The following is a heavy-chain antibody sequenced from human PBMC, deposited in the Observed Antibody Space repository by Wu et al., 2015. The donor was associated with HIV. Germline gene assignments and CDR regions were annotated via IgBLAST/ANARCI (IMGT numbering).Heavy chain of an antibody. V-gene: IGHV1-2*02. CDR1: GYTFTDYF. J-gene: IGHJ4*02. CDR2: INPDSGDT. Sequence: QVQLVQSGAEVKKIGASVRLSCKSSGYTFTDYFIYWVRQAPGQGLELMGGINPDSGDTNYAQRFQGRVTMTRDTSISTAYMELSRLRSDDTAVYYCARGHDGGGYYYDSSGYYVLDYWGQGTLVTVSS. D-gene: IGHD3-22*01. CDR3: ARGHDGGGYYYDSSGYYVLDY.